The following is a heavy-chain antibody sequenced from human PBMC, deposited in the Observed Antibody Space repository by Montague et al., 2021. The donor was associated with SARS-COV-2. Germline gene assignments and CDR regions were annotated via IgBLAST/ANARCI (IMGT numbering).Heavy chain of an antibody. CDR1: GGSISSYY. CDR3: ARGLEPSGTWYFHY. V-gene: IGHV4-59*01. J-gene: IGHJ4*02. CDR2: VLYSGST. D-gene: IGHD3-10*01. Sequence: SETLSLTCSVSGGSISSYYWSWLRQPPGKGLEWIGYVLYSGSTTYSPSLKSRVTISIDTSKNQFSLKLSSVTAADTAVYYCARGLEPSGTWYFHYWGQGTLVTVSS.